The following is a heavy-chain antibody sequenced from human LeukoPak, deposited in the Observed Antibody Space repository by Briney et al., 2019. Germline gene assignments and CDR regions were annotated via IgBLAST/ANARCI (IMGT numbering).Heavy chain of an antibody. Sequence: SETLSLTCTVSGGSISSYYWSWIRQPPGKGLEWIGYIYYSGSTNYNPSLKSRVTISVDTSKNQFSLKLSSVTAADTAVYYCARAPGSPGDYWGQGTLVTVSS. CDR3: ARAPGSPGDY. CDR2: IYYSGST. CDR1: GGSISSYY. J-gene: IGHJ4*02. D-gene: IGHD3-10*01. V-gene: IGHV4-59*01.